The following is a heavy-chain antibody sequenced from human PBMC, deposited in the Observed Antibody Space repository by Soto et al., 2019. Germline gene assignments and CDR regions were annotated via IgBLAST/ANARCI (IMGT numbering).Heavy chain of an antibody. CDR2: INGDGSST. Sequence: EEQVVESGGGLVQPGGSLRLSCAASGFTFGNYWMHWVRQASGKGLVWVSRINGDGSSTNYADSVKGRFSISRDNAKNTVYLQMDSLRVEDTAVYYCARGASGRYYRDVWGKGTTVTVSS. CDR3: ARGASGRYYRDV. V-gene: IGHV3-74*01. CDR1: GFTFGNYW. J-gene: IGHJ6*04. D-gene: IGHD2-8*01.